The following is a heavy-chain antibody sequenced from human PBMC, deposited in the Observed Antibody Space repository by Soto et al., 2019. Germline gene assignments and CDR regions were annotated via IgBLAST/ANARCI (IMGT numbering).Heavy chain of an antibody. V-gene: IGHV3-30*18. CDR2: ISYDGSEK. CDR1: GFTFNTYG. D-gene: IGHD2-2*02. Sequence: GGSLRLSCAASGFTFNTYGMHWVRQAPGKGLEWVAVISYDGSEKYYVDSVKGRFTISKDNSKNTLYLQMNSLRPEETAVYYCAKSPNFYCSSPNCYKYYFDHWGQGTQVTVSS. CDR3: AKSPNFYCSSPNCYKYYFDH. J-gene: IGHJ4*02.